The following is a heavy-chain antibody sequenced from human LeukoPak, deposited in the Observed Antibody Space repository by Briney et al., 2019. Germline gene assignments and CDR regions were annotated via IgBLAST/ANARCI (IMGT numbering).Heavy chain of an antibody. CDR1: GFTFSSYW. J-gene: IGHJ4*02. Sequence: PGGSLRLSCAASGFTFSSYWMHWVRQAPGKGLVWVSRINSDGSTTNYADSVKSRFTISRDNAKNTLYLQMNSLRAEDTAVYYCASGSNMVRGVLTGASDYWGQGTLVTVSS. V-gene: IGHV3-74*01. CDR2: INSDGSTT. D-gene: IGHD3-10*01. CDR3: ASGSNMVRGVLTGASDY.